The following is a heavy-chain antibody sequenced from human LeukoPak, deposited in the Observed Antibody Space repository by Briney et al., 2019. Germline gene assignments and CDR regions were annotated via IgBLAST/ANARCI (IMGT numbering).Heavy chain of an antibody. CDR2: IYHSGST. J-gene: IGHJ5*02. Sequence: PSETLSLTCTVSGGSISSGGYYWSWIRQPPGKGLEWIGYIYHSGSTYYNPSLKSRVTISVDRSKNQFSLKLSSVTAADTAVYYCARVLKKIVVVPAAPPGANWFDPWGQGTLVTVSS. D-gene: IGHD2-2*01. CDR3: ARVLKKIVVVPAAPPGANWFDP. CDR1: GGSISSGGYY. V-gene: IGHV4-30-2*01.